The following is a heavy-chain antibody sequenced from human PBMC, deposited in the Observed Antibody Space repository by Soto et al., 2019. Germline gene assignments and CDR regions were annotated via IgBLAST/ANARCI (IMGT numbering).Heavy chain of an antibody. D-gene: IGHD3-10*01. CDR1: GGSISSYY. CDR2: IYYSGST. J-gene: IGHJ5*02. CDR3: ARLLYGLGSWFDP. Sequence: PSETLSLTCTVSGGSISSYYWSWIRQPPGKGLEWIGYIYYSGSTNYNPPLKSRVTISVDTSKNQYSLKLSTVTAADTAVFYCARLLYGLGSWFDPWGQETLVTVSS. V-gene: IGHV4-59*08.